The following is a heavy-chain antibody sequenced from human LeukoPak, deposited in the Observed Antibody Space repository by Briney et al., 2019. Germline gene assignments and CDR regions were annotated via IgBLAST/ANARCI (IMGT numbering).Heavy chain of an antibody. CDR3: AGDFEYSSSFDY. V-gene: IGHV4-38-2*02. D-gene: IGHD6-6*01. CDR2: IYHSGST. CDR1: GYSISSGYC. J-gene: IGHJ4*02. Sequence: RASETLSLTCTVSGYSISSGYCWGWIRQPPGKGLEWIGSIYHSGSTYYNPSLKSRVTISVDTSKNQFSLKLSSVTAADTAVYYCAGDFEYSSSFDYWGQGTLVTVSS.